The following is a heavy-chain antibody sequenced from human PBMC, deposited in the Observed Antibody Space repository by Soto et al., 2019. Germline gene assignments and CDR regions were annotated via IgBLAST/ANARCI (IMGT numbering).Heavy chain of an antibody. V-gene: IGHV3-23*01. Sequence: GGSLRLSCAASGFTFSSYAMSWVRQAPGKGLEWVSAISGSGGSTYYADSVKGRFTISRDNSKNTLYLQMNSLRAEDTAVYYCAKGEWYYDILTGYYTLTTFDYWGQGTLVTVSS. J-gene: IGHJ4*02. CDR1: GFTFSSYA. CDR3: AKGEWYYDILTGYYTLTTFDY. D-gene: IGHD3-9*01. CDR2: ISGSGGST.